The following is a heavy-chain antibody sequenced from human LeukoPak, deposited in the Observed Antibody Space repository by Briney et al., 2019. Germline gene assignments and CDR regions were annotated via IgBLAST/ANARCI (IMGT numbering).Heavy chain of an antibody. Sequence: GGSLRLSCAASGFTFDDYAMHRVRQAPGKGLEWVSGISWNSGSIGYADSVKGRFTISRDNAKNSLYLQMNSLRAEDTALYYCAKAIRGDCYSHFQHWGQGTLVTVSS. V-gene: IGHV3-9*01. D-gene: IGHD2-21*02. CDR3: AKAIRGDCYSHFQH. CDR1: GFTFDDYA. CDR2: ISWNSGSI. J-gene: IGHJ1*01.